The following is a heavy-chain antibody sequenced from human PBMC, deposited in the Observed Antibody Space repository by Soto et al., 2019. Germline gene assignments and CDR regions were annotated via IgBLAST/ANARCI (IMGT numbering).Heavy chain of an antibody. J-gene: IGHJ6*02. V-gene: IGHV3-48*03. CDR1: GFTFRSYA. CDR3: AREQSSWYSYYYYYGMDV. Sequence: GGSLRLSCAATGFTFRSYAMNWVRQAPGKGLEWVSYISSSGSTIYYADSVKGRFTISRDNAKNSLYLQMNSLRAEDTAVYYCAREQSSWYSYYYYYGMDVWGQGTTVTVSS. CDR2: ISSSGSTI. D-gene: IGHD6-13*01.